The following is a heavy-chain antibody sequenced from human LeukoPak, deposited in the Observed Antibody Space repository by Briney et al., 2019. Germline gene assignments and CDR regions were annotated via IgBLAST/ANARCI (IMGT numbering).Heavy chain of an antibody. CDR3: ARVVGIAAIYPGIWFDP. CDR2: IIPIFGTA. V-gene: IGHV1-69*05. Sequence: GSSVKVSCKASGGTFSSYAISWVRQAPGQGLEWMGGIIPIFGTANYAQKFQGRVTITTDESTSTAYMELSSLRSEDTAVYYCARVVGIAAIYPGIWFDPWGQGTLVTVSS. CDR1: GGTFSSYA. J-gene: IGHJ5*02. D-gene: IGHD6-13*01.